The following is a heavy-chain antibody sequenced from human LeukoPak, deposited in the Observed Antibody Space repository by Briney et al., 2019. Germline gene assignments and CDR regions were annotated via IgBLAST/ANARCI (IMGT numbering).Heavy chain of an antibody. V-gene: IGHV4-59*01. Sequence: KASEPLSLTCPFPGGSISSYYWSWIRQPPGKGLEWIGYIYHSGSTNYNPSLTSRVTISVDTSKNQFSLKLSSVTAADTAVYYCARGHSTHLAFDYWGQGTLVTVSS. D-gene: IGHD5/OR15-5a*01. CDR1: GGSISSYY. CDR3: ARGHSTHLAFDY. J-gene: IGHJ4*02. CDR2: IYHSGST.